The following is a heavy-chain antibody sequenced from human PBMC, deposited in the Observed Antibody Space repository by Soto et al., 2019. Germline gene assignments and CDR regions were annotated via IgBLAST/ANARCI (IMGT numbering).Heavy chain of an antibody. CDR3: ARNMDNSYGRGSGNGHGV. Sequence: QVRLVQSGAEVKEPGDSVRVSCEASGYTFTAYHIHWVRQAPGQGLEWMGWINPKVGDTGYAQEFKGRLSMTSDMSISTVYMELSRLTSDDTAIYYCARNMDNSYGRGSGNGHGVWGQGTTVTVFS. CDR1: GYTFTAYH. D-gene: IGHD3-10*02. CDR2: INPKVGDT. J-gene: IGHJ6*02. V-gene: IGHV1-2*02.